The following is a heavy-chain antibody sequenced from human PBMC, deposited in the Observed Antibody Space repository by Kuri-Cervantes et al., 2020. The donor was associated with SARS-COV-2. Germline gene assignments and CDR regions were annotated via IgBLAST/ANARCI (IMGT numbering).Heavy chain of an antibody. CDR1: GGSISSSSYY. J-gene: IGHJ1*01. CDR3: AGVIVLMVYATPAEYFQH. Sequence: GSLRLSCTVSGGSISSSSYYWGWIRQPPGKGLEWIGSIYYSGSTYYNPSLKSRVTISVDTSKNQFSLKLSPVTAADTAVYYCAGVIVLMVYATPAEYFQHWGQGTLVTVSS. CDR2: IYYSGST. V-gene: IGHV4-39*01. D-gene: IGHD2-8*01.